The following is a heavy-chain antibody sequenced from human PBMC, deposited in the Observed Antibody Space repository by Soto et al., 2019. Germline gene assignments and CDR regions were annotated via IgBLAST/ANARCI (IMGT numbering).Heavy chain of an antibody. CDR2: ISGSGGST. CDR3: AKDLSPLYYYYGMDV. Sequence: PGGSLRLSCAASGFTTSSYAVSWVRQAPGKGLEWVSAISGSGGSTYYADSVKGRFTISRDNSKNTLYLQMNSLRAEDTAVYYCAKDLSPLYYYYGMDVWGQGTTVTVSS. V-gene: IGHV3-23*01. CDR1: GFTTSSYA. J-gene: IGHJ6*02.